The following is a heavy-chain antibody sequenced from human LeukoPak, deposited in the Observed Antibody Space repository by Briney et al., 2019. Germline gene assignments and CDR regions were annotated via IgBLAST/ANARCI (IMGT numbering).Heavy chain of an antibody. CDR3: ARQVNWFDP. CDR2: IYYGGST. V-gene: IGHV4-59*08. J-gene: IGHJ5*02. CDR1: GGSISSYY. Sequence: PSETLSLTCTVSGGSISSYYWSWIRQPPGKGLEWIGYIYYGGSTNYNPSLKSRVTISVHTSKNQSSLKLNSVTAADTAVYYCARQVNWFDPWGQGTLVTVSS.